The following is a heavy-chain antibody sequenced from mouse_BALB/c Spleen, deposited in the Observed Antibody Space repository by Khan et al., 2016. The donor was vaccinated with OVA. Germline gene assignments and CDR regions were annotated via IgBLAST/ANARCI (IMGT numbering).Heavy chain of an antibody. CDR2: IYPGGGYT. J-gene: IGHJ2*01. Sequence: VQLQQSGAELVRPGTSVKMSCKAAGYTFTNYWIGWVKQRPGHGLEWIGDIYPGGGYTNYNEKFKGKATLTADTSSSTAYMQVSSLTSEDSAIEYGARSGAARATWDYFDYWGQGTTLTVSS. V-gene: IGHV1-63*02. CDR3: ARSGAARATWDYFDY. CDR1: GYTFTNYW. D-gene: IGHD3-1*01.